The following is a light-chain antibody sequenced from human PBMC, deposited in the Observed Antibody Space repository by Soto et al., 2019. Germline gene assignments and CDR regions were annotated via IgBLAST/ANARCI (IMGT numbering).Light chain of an antibody. V-gene: IGKV3-15*01. Sequence: EIVMTQSPATLSVSPGERVTLSCGASQTISSDLAWYQQKPGQAPRLLIYAASTRAAGIPARFSGSGSGTDFTLTISSLQSEDFAIYYCQQYNDWPMYTFGQGTKLEIK. J-gene: IGKJ2*01. CDR1: QTISSD. CDR2: AAS. CDR3: QQYNDWPMYT.